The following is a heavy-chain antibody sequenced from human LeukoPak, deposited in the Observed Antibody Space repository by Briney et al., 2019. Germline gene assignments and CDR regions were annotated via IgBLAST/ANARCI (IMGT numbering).Heavy chain of an antibody. CDR1: GGSISSYY. V-gene: IGHV4-59*01. CDR2: IYYSGST. CDR3: ARGPDYDYVWGRYMFDY. J-gene: IGHJ4*02. D-gene: IGHD3-16*01. Sequence: KPSETLSLTCTVSGGSISSYYWSWIRQPPGKGPEWIGDIYYSGSTNYNPSLKSRVTISVDTSKNQFSLKLSSVAAADTAVYYCARGPDYDYVWGRYMFDYWGQGTLVTVSS.